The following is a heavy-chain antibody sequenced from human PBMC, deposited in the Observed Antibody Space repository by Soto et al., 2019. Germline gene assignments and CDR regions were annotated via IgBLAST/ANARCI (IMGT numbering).Heavy chain of an antibody. CDR2: INSDGSST. J-gene: IGHJ4*02. V-gene: IGHV3-74*01. CDR3: ARDFEY. Sequence: EVQLVESGGGLVQPGGSLRLSCEASGFNFSTFWMHWVRQAPGKGLVWVSRINSDGSSTNYADSVKGRVTISRDNAKNMLYLQMNSLRAEDTAVYYCARDFEYWGQGTLVTVS. CDR1: GFNFSTFW.